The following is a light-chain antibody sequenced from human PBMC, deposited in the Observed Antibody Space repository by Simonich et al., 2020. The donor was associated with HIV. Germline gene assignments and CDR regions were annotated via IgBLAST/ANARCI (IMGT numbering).Light chain of an antibody. J-gene: IGKJ1*01. Sequence: DIQMTQSPSTLSASVGDRVTITCRASQSLSSWLAWYQQTPGKAPKLLIYKASSLESGVPSRFSGSGSGTEFTLTISSLQPDDFATYYCQQYNSYSRTFGQGTKVEIK. V-gene: IGKV1-5*03. CDR3: QQYNSYSRT. CDR1: QSLSSW. CDR2: KAS.